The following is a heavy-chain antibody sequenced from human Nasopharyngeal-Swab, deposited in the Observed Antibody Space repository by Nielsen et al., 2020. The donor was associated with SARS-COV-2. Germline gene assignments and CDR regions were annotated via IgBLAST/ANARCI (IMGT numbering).Heavy chain of an antibody. CDR3: ARRIAAPGGDGLYV. J-gene: IGHJ6*02. V-gene: IGHV4-39*01. D-gene: IGHD6-6*01. CDR2: IYYRGRT. Sequence: SETLSLTCTVSGGSISSSSYYWGWNRQPPGKGLERIGSIYYRGRTYYNPSIKSRVTIYVDTSKNQFSLNLSSVTAADTAVYYCARRIAAPGGDGLYVWGQGTTVTVSS. CDR1: GGSISSSSYY.